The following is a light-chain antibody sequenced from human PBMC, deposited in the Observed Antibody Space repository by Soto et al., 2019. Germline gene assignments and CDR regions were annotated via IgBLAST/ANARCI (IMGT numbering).Light chain of an antibody. CDR3: RQYVSPPIT. V-gene: IGKV3-20*01. CDR1: QSVTSTY. J-gene: IGKJ5*01. CDR2: GAS. Sequence: EIVLTQSPGTLSLSPGERATLSCRASQSVTSTYLGWYQQKPGQAPSLLIYGASSRATGIPDRFSGSGSGTDFTLTISRLEPEDFAGYYCRQYVSPPITFRQGTRLEIK.